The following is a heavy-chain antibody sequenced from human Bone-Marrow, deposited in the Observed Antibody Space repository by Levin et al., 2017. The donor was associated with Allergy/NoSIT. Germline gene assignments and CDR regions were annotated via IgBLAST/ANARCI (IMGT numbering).Heavy chain of an antibody. Sequence: TLSLTCTLSGISLTTSEMRVNWIRQPPGGALEWLARIDWDDTKFYSSSLKTRLTISKDISKSQVVLTMTNLDPGDTATYYCARLSLTYDALDIWGQGTMVTVSS. CDR1: GISLTTSEMR. V-gene: IGHV2-70*04. J-gene: IGHJ3*02. CDR3: ARLSLTYDALDI. CDR2: IDWDDTK.